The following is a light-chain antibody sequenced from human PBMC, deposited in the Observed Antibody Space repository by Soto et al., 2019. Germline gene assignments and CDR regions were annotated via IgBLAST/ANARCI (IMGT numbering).Light chain of an antibody. CDR2: DVS. CDR3: SSYSISTAYL. CDR1: SSYVGGYNY. J-gene: IGLJ1*01. V-gene: IGLV2-11*01. Sequence: QSVLTQPRSVSGSPGQSVTISCTGTSSYVGGYNYVSWYQQHPGKAPKLMIYDVSKRPSGVPDRFSGSKSGTTASLTISGLQAEDEADYFCSSYSISTAYLFGTGTKV.